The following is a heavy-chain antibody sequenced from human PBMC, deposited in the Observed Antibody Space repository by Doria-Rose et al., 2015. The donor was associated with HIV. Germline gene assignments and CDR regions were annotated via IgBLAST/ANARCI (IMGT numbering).Heavy chain of an antibody. CDR2: IFSDDDR. J-gene: IGHJ4*02. V-gene: IGHV2-26*01. D-gene: IGHD6-13*01. CDR3: ARIKSSRWYHKYYFDF. CDR1: GVSLSSPGMG. Sequence: QVTLKESGPVLVKPTETLTLTCTVSGVSLSSPGMGVSWIRQPPGKALEWLANIFSDDDRSDTTSLTSRLTISRGTSKSQVVLTMTDMDPVDTATYYCARIKSSRWYHKYYFDFWGQGTLVIVSA.